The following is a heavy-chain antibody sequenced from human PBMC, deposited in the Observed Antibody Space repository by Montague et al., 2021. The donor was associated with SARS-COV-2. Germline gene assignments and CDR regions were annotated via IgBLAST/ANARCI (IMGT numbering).Heavy chain of an antibody. Sequence: SLTCTVSGGSISSYYWSWIRQPPGKGLEWIGYIYYSGSTNYNPSLKSRVTISVDTSKNQFSLKLSSVTAADTAVYYCATQPCTNGVCENWFDPWGQGTLVTVSS. D-gene: IGHD2-8*01. CDR3: ATQPCTNGVCENWFDP. CDR2: IYYSGST. V-gene: IGHV4-59*01. J-gene: IGHJ5*02. CDR1: GGSISSYY.